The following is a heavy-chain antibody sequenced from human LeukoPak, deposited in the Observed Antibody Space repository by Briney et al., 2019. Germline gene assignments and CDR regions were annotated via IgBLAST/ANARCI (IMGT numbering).Heavy chain of an antibody. D-gene: IGHD1-14*01. J-gene: IGHJ2*01. CDR2: ISAYNGNT. Sequence: ASVKVSCKASGYSFTSYGITWVRQAPGQGLEWMGWISAYNGNTDYAQKLQGRVTMTTDTPTNTAYMELRRLRSDDTALYYCARDNRYFDLWGRGTLVTVSS. CDR1: GYSFTSYG. V-gene: IGHV1-18*01. CDR3: ARDNRYFDL.